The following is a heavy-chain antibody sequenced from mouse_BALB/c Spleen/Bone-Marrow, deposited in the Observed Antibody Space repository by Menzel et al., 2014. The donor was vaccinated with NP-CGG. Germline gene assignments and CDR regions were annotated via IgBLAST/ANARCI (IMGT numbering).Heavy chain of an antibody. CDR3: ARLGYYGVMVY. V-gene: IGHV4-1*02. CDR1: GFDFSGYR. Sequence: EVQLQESGGGLVQPGGSLKLSCAASGFDFSGYRMSWVRQAPGKGLEWIGEINPDSSTINYTPSLKDKFIISRDNAKNTLYLQMSKVRSEDTALYYCARLGYYGVMVYWGQGTSVTVSS. J-gene: IGHJ4*01. CDR2: INPDSSTI. D-gene: IGHD1-1*01.